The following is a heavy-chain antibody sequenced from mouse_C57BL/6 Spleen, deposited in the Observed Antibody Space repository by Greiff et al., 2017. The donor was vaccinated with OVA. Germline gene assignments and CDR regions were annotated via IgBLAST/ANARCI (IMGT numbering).Heavy chain of an antibody. CDR2: INPNNGGT. CDR3: ARDYYGSREPPFDY. V-gene: IGHV1-22*01. J-gene: IGHJ2*01. Sequence: VKQSHGKSLEWIGYINPNNGGTSYNQKFKGKATLTVNKSSSTAYMELRSLTSEDSAVYYCARDYYGSREPPFDYWGQGTTLTVSS. D-gene: IGHD1-1*01.